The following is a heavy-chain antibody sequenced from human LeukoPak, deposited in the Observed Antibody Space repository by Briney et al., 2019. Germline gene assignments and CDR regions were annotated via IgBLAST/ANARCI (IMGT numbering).Heavy chain of an antibody. Sequence: SETLSLTCTVSGGSISSYYWSWIRQPPGKGLEWIGYIYYSGSTNYNPPLKSRVTISVDTSKNQFSLKLSSVTAADTAVYYCARRLGELNWFDPWGQGTLVTVSS. D-gene: IGHD3-16*01. CDR2: IYYSGST. CDR3: ARRLGELNWFDP. CDR1: GGSISSYY. J-gene: IGHJ5*02. V-gene: IGHV4-59*01.